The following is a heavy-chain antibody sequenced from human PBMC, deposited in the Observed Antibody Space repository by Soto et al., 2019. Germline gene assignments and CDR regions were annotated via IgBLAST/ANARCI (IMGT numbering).Heavy chain of an antibody. J-gene: IGHJ6*03. CDR2: ISSSSSYI. D-gene: IGHD6-13*01. Sequence: GGSLRLSCAASGFTFSSYSMNWVRQAPGKGLEWVSSISSSSSYIYYADSVKGRFTISRDNAKNSLYLQMNSLRAEDTAVYYCARAASSWYPMGYYYYMDVWGKGTTVTVSS. CDR3: ARAASSWYPMGYYYYMDV. V-gene: IGHV3-21*01. CDR1: GFTFSSYS.